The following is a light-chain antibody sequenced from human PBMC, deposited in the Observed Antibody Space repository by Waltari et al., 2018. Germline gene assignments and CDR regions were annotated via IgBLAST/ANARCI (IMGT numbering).Light chain of an antibody. CDR3: CSYAPSGTVV. V-gene: IGLV2-23*02. Sequence: QSALTQPASVSGSPGQSITISCTGTTSAVGSYNLVSWYQQHPGEAPKLMIYEVSKRPSGISNHFSGSKSGNTASLTISGLQAEDEADYYCCSYAPSGTVVFGGGTKVTVL. J-gene: IGLJ2*01. CDR1: TSAVGSYNL. CDR2: EVS.